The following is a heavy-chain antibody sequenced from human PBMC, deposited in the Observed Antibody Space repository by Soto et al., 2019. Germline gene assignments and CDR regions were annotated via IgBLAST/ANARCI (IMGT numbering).Heavy chain of an antibody. CDR1: GFTFSSYA. D-gene: IGHD3-22*01. CDR3: AKYQPMTQPRPYFDY. Sequence: PGGSLRLSCAASGFTFSSYAMSWVRQAPGKGLGWVSAISSSGVSTFYADSVKGRFTISRDNSRNTLYLQMNSLRAEDTAIYYCAKYQPMTQPRPYFDYWGQGTLVTVSS. CDR2: ISSSGVST. V-gene: IGHV3-23*01. J-gene: IGHJ4*02.